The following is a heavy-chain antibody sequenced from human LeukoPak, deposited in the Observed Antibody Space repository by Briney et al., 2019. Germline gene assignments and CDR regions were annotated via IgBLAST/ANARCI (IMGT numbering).Heavy chain of an antibody. Sequence: GGSLRLSCAASGFTFSSYEMSWVREAPGKGLEWVSYISSSGSTIYYADSVKGRFTISRDNAKNSLYLQMNSLRAEDTAVYYCAGALSGSPLMLCMAVGGQGTTVTVPS. CDR3: AGALSGSPLMLCMAV. CDR2: ISSSGSTI. V-gene: IGHV3-48*03. J-gene: IGHJ6*02. D-gene: IGHD1-26*01. CDR1: GFTFSSYE.